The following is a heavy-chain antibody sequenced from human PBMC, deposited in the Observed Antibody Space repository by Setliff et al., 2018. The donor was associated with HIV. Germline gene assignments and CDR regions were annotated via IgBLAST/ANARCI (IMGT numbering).Heavy chain of an antibody. CDR1: GFTFTDFY. V-gene: IGHV1-69-2*01. J-gene: IGHJ5*02. Sequence: GASVKVSCKASGFTFTDFYFHWVQQAPGKGLEWVGRVDPEDNNRTDAEKFRGRVTISADTSTNTAYLELRSLRSEDTAVYYCETDDYYGSGTHWRVVPWGQGTLVTVSS. CDR2: VDPEDNNR. CDR3: ETDDYYGSGTHWRVVP. D-gene: IGHD3-10*01.